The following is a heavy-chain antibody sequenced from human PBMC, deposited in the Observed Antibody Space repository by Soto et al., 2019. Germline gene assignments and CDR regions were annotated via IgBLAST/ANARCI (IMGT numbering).Heavy chain of an antibody. CDR3: ARDRGGDYYYYGMDV. CDR2: ISYDGSNK. Sequence: GGSLRLSCAASGFTFSSYAMHWVRQAPGKGLEWVAVISYDGSNKYYADSVKGRFTISRDNSKNTLYLQMNSLRAEDTAVYYCARDRGGDYYYYGMDVWGQGTTVTVS. D-gene: IGHD3-10*01. J-gene: IGHJ6*02. V-gene: IGHV3-30-3*01. CDR1: GFTFSSYA.